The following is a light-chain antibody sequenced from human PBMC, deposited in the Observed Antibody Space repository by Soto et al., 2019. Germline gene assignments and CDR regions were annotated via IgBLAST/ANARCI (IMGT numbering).Light chain of an antibody. CDR1: QSISNW. Sequence: IQMTQSPSSLSASVGDRVTLTCRASQSISNWLAWYQQKPGTAPKVLIYHASNLQSGVPSRFSGGGSGTELTLTISSLQRDDFAAYDCKPYNSYTFAQGTKVDI. V-gene: IGKV1-5*01. CDR3: KPYNSYT. CDR2: HAS. J-gene: IGKJ1*01.